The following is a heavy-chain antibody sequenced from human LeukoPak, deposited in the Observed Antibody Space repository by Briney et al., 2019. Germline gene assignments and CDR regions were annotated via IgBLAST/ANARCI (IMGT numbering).Heavy chain of an antibody. D-gene: IGHD2-2*01. CDR1: GYTFTGYY. CDR3: ARGLRYCSSTSCYHFDY. Sequence: ASVKVSCKASGYTFTGYYMHWVRQAPGQGLEWMGWINPNSGGTNYAQKFQGRVTMTRNTSISTAYMELSSLRSEDTAVYYCARGLRYCSSTSCYHFDYWGQGTLVTVSS. J-gene: IGHJ4*02. V-gene: IGHV1-2*02. CDR2: INPNSGGT.